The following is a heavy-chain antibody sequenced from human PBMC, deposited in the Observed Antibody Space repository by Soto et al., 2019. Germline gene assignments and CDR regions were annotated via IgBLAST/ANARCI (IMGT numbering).Heavy chain of an antibody. CDR2: IWYDGSNK. D-gene: IGHD4-17*01. CDR3: ARDRDPMTTVTEIGC. J-gene: IGHJ4*02. Sequence: WVLRLSCAASGFTFSNYGMHWVRQAPGKGLEWVAVIWYDGSNKYYGDSVKGRFTISRDNSKNTLYLQMNSLRGEDMAVYYCARDRDPMTTVTEIGCWGQGTLVTVSS. CDR1: GFTFSNYG. V-gene: IGHV3-33*01.